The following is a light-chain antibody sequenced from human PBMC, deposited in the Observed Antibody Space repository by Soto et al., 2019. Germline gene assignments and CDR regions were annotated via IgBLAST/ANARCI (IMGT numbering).Light chain of an antibody. J-gene: IGKJ1*01. V-gene: IGKV1-5*01. CDR3: QQYNSYPAT. CDR2: DAS. CDR1: QSISSW. Sequence: ILITLPPATLSRSIRKRATLTFRASQSISSWLAWYQQKPGKAPKLLIYDASSLESGVPSRFSGSGSGTEFTLTISSLQPDDFTTYYCQQYNSYPATFGQGTKVDIK.